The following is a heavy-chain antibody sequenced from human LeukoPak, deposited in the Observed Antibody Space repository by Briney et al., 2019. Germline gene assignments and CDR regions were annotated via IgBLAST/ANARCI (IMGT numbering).Heavy chain of an antibody. D-gene: IGHD2-2*01. Sequence: GGSLRLSCAASGFTFSDYYMSLIRQAPGKGLEWVSYISSSGSTIYYADSVKGRFTISRDNAKNSLYLQMNSLRAEDTAVYYCARAGCSSTSCEDDYYGMDVWGQGTTVTVSS. J-gene: IGHJ6*02. CDR3: ARAGCSSTSCEDDYYGMDV. CDR2: ISSSGSTI. V-gene: IGHV3-11*01. CDR1: GFTFSDYY.